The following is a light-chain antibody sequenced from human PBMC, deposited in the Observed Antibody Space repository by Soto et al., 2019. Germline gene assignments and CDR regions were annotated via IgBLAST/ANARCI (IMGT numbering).Light chain of an antibody. CDR3: QQYSTSSIS. CDR2: KAS. CDR1: ESISDW. J-gene: IGKJ5*01. V-gene: IGKV1-5*03. Sequence: DIQMTQSPSTLSASVGDRVTFTCRASESISDWLVWYHQKPGKAPKLLIYKASRLESGVPSRFSGSVSGTEFTLTITSLQPHDFGTYYCQQYSTSSISFGLGTRLEIK.